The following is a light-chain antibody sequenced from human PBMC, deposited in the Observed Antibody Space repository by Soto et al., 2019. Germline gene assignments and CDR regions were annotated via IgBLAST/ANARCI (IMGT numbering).Light chain of an antibody. CDR3: VLYMGSGIVE. V-gene: IGLV8-61*01. CDR2: STN. Sequence: QTVVTQEPSFSVSPGGTVTLTCGVSSGSVSTSYYPSWYQQTPGQAPRTLIYSTNTRSSGVPDRFSGSILGNKAALTITGAQADDESDYYCVLYMGSGIVEFGGGTKVTVL. CDR1: SGSVSTSYY. J-gene: IGLJ2*01.